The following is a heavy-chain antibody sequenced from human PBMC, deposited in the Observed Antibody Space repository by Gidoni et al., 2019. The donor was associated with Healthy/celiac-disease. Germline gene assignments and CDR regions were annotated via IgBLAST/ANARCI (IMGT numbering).Heavy chain of an antibody. CDR1: GGSFSGYY. CDR2: INHSGST. CDR3: ARGLNAYDYVWGSYRPHTRHAFDI. Sequence: QVQLQQGGAGLLKPSETLSLTCAVYGGSFSGYYWLCIRPPPGKGLEWIGEINHSGSTNYNPYLKSRVTISVDTSKNQFYLKRSSVTAADTAVYYCARGLNAYDYVWGSYRPHTRHAFDIWGQGTMVTVSS. D-gene: IGHD3-16*02. V-gene: IGHV4-34*01. J-gene: IGHJ3*02.